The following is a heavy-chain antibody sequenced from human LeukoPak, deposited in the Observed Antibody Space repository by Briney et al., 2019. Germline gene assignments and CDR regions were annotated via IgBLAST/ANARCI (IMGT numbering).Heavy chain of an antibody. CDR3: ARDIVVVVAATYNWFDP. V-gene: IGHV4-61*02. CDR2: IYTSGST. Sequence: SETLSLTCTVSGGSISSGSYYWSWIRQPAGKGLEWIGRIYTSGSTNYNPSLKSRVTISVDTSKNQFSLKLSSVTAADTPVYYCARDIVVVVAATYNWFDPWGQGTLVTVSS. J-gene: IGHJ5*02. D-gene: IGHD2-15*01. CDR1: GGSISSGSYY.